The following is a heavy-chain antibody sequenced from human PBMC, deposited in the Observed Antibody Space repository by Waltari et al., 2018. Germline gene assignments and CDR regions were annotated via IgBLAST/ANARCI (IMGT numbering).Heavy chain of an antibody. CDR3: ARGPPHSSGYYRY. CDR1: GWSFSVYY. J-gene: IGHJ4*02. Sequence: QVQLQPWGAGLLKPSATLSLTCAVYGWSFSVYYWSWIRQPPGKGLEWIGEINHSGSTNYNPSLKSRVTISVDTSKNQFSLKLSSVTAADTAVYYCARGPPHSSGYYRYWGQGTLVTVSS. D-gene: IGHD3-22*01. V-gene: IGHV4-34*01. CDR2: INHSGST.